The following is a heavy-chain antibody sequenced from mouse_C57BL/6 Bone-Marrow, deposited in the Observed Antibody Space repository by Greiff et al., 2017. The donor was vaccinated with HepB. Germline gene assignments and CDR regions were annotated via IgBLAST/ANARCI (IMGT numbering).Heavy chain of an antibody. CDR2: INPSSGYT. V-gene: IGHV1-4*01. CDR1: GYTFTSYT. CDR3: ARKKDGNFDY. J-gene: IGHJ2*01. D-gene: IGHD2-1*01. Sequence: VKLVESGAELARPGASVKMSCKASGYTFTSYTMHWVKQRPGQGLEWIGYINPSSGYTKYNQKFKDKATLTADKSSSTAYMQLSSLTSEDSAVYYCARKKDGNFDYWGQGTTLTVSS.